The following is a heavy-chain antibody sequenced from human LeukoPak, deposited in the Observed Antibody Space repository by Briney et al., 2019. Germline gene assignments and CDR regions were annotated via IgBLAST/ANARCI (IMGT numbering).Heavy chain of an antibody. CDR3: ARLKDFWSGYYGDYYYYYMDV. D-gene: IGHD3-3*01. CDR2: IYYSGST. J-gene: IGHJ6*03. Sequence: SETLSLTCTVSVGSISSYYWSWIRQPPGKGLEWIGYIYYSGSTNYNPSLKSRVTISVDTSKNQFSLKLSSVTAADTAVYYCARLKDFWSGYYGDYYYYYMDVWGKGTTVTVSS. V-gene: IGHV4-59*08. CDR1: VGSISSYY.